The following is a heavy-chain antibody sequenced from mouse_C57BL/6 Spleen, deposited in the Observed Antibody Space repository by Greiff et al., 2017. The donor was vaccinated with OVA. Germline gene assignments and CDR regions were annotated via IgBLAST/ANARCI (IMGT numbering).Heavy chain of an antibody. CDR3: ASPRGYWYFDV. D-gene: IGHD3-1*01. CDR1: GYTFTDYN. CDR2: INPNNGGT. Sequence: EVQLQQSGPELVKPGASVQIPCKASGYTFTDYNMDWVKQSHGKSLEWIGDINPNNGGTIYNQKFKGKATLTVDKSSSTAYMELRSLTSEDTAVYYCASPRGYWYFDVWGTGTTVTVSS. V-gene: IGHV1-18*01. J-gene: IGHJ1*03.